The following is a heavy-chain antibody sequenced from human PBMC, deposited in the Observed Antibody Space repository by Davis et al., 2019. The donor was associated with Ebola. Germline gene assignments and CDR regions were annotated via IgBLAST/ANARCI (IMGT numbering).Heavy chain of an antibody. CDR3: ARGGGYQLLQGWQFDY. CDR1: GGSISSGDYY. J-gene: IGHJ4*02. CDR2: IYYSGST. Sequence: PSETLSLTCTVSGGSISSGDYYWSWIRQSPGKGLEWIGYIYYSGSTYYNPSLKSRVTISVDRSKNQFSLKLSSVTAADTAVYYCARGGGYQLLQGWQFDYWGQGTLVTVSS. D-gene: IGHD2-2*01. V-gene: IGHV4-30-4*01.